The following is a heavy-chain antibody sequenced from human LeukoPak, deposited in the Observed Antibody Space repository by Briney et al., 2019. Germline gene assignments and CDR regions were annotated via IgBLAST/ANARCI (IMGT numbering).Heavy chain of an antibody. Sequence: ASVKVSCKASGYTFTSYDINWVRQATGQGLEWMGWMNPNSGNTGYAQKFQGRVTMTRNTSISTAYMELSSLRSEDTAVYYCARVGAVAASYYFDYWGQGTLVTVSS. CDR3: ARVGAVAASYYFDY. J-gene: IGHJ4*02. D-gene: IGHD6-19*01. CDR2: MNPNSGNT. V-gene: IGHV1-8*01. CDR1: GYTFTSYD.